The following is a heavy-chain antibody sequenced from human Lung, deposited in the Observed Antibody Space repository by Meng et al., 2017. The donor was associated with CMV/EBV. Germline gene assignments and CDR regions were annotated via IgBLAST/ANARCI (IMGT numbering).Heavy chain of an antibody. Sequence: QVWRRGSGPGLVSPPGTLSLSAGVPGVSISSNIRWTWVRQPPGKGLEWIGDIDDSGSTNYNPSLNSRISISLDKSKNHFSLKVNSVTAADTAVYYCARGKQDAWELLAYWGQGALVTVSS. J-gene: IGHJ4*02. CDR1: GVSISSNIR. CDR3: ARGKQDAWELLAY. D-gene: IGHD1-26*01. V-gene: IGHV4-4*03. CDR2: IDDSGST.